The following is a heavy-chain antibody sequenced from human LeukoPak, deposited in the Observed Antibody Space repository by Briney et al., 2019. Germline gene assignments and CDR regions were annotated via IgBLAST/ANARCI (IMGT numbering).Heavy chain of an antibody. D-gene: IGHD3-22*01. CDR3: AREGYYYDSSGPIDY. Sequence: PSETLSLTCAVYGGSFSGYYWSWIRQRPGKGLEWMGYISHSGNTYYNPSLKSRLNTSADTSRNQFSLKLRSVTAADTALYFCAREGYYYDSSGPIDYWGQGTRVTVSS. V-gene: IGHV4-34*09. CDR1: GGSFSGYY. J-gene: IGHJ4*02. CDR2: ISHSGNT.